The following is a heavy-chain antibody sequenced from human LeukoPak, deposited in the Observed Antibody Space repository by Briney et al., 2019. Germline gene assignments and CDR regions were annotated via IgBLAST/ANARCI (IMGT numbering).Heavy chain of an antibody. CDR2: ISYDGSNK. Sequence: PGRSLRLSCAASGFTFSSYAMHWVRQAPGKGLEWVAVISYDGSNKYYADSVKGRFTISRDNSKNTLYLQMNSLRAEDTAVYYCARRRIAAAGDFDYWGQGTLVTVSS. V-gene: IGHV3-30-3*01. CDR1: GFTFSSYA. CDR3: ARRRIAAAGDFDY. D-gene: IGHD6-13*01. J-gene: IGHJ4*02.